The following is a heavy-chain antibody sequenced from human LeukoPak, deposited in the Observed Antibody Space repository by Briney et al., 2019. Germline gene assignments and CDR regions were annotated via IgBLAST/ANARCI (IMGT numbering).Heavy chain of an antibody. CDR3: ARDHHSSSSQLDY. D-gene: IGHD6-6*01. CDR2: ISSSSSYI. J-gene: IGHJ4*02. CDR1: RFTFSTYS. V-gene: IGHV3-21*01. Sequence: GGSLRLSCAASRFTFSTYSMNWVRQAPGKGLEWVSSISSSSSYIYYADSVKGRFTISRDNAKNSLYLQMNSLRAEDTAVYYCARDHHSSSSQLDYWGQGTLVTVSS.